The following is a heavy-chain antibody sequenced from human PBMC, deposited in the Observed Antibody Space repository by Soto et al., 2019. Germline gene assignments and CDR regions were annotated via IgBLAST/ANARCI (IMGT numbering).Heavy chain of an antibody. CDR1: GGSISNYY. V-gene: IGHV4-59*01. CDR3: VRDRGGY. D-gene: IGHD3-10*01. CDR2: IHNSGSP. J-gene: IGHJ4*02. Sequence: QVQLQESGPGLVKPSETLSLTCTVSGGSISNYYWNWIRQPPGKGLEWIANIHNSGSPNNSPSLKXRXXISVDTSKNQLSMNLSSVTAADAAMYYCVRDRGGYWGQGTLVTVSS.